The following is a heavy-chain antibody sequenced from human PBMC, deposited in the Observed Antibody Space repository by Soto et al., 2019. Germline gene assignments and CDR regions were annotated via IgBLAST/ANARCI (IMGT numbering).Heavy chain of an antibody. CDR2: IYYSVST. D-gene: IGHD3-22*01. CDR1: VGSISSGDYY. CDR3: ARDWDNRHSSGYYPSWSDP. Sequence: PSETLSLTCSVCVGSISSGDYYWSWYRQHPGKGLEWIGYIYYSVSTYYNPSLKSRVTISVDTSKTQFSLKLNSVTAADTARYYCARDWDNRHSSGYYPSWSDPWGQGTLVTVSS. J-gene: IGHJ5*02. V-gene: IGHV4-31*03.